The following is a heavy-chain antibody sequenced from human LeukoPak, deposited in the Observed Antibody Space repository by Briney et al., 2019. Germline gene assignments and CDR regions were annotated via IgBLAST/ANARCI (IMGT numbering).Heavy chain of an antibody. CDR1: GYTFTSYG. V-gene: IGHV1-18*01. D-gene: IGHD3-3*01. CDR2: ISAYNGNT. Sequence: ASVKVSCKASGYTFTSYGISWVRQAPGQGLEWMGWISAYNGNTNYAQKLQGRVTMTTDTSTSTAYMELRSLRSDDTAVYYCASGGERLFATNYYGMDVWGQGTTVTVSS. J-gene: IGHJ6*02. CDR3: ASGGERLFATNYYGMDV.